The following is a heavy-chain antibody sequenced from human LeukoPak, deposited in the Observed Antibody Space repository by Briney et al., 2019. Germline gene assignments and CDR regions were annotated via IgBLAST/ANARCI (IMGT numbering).Heavy chain of an antibody. Sequence: SETLSLTCTVSGGSISSYYWSWIRQPPGKGLEWIGYIYYSGSTNYNPSLKSRVTISVDTSKNQFSLKLSSVTAADTAVYYCARDKRIRGGMDVWGQGTTVTVSS. J-gene: IGHJ6*02. CDR2: IYYSGST. CDR3: ARDKRIRGGMDV. V-gene: IGHV4-59*01. D-gene: IGHD3-3*02. CDR1: GGSISSYY.